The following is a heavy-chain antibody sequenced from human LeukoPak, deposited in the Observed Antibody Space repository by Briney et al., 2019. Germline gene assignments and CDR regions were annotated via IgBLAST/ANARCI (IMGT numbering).Heavy chain of an antibody. CDR1: GFTVSSYW. Sequence: GGSLRLSCAASGFTVSSYWMHWVRQAPGKGLVWVSRINTDGSSTLYADSVKGRFTISRDNAKNTLYLQMNSLRDEDTAVYYCARGFRDGYSFGHYFDYWGQGTLVTVSS. J-gene: IGHJ4*02. V-gene: IGHV3-74*01. CDR2: INTDGSST. CDR3: ARGFRDGYSFGHYFDY. D-gene: IGHD5-18*01.